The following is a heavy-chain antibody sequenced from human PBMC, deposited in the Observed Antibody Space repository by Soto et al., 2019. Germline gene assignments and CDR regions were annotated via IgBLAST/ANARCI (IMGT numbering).Heavy chain of an antibody. J-gene: IGHJ3*02. CDR1: GGTFSSYT. V-gene: IGHV1-3*01. Sequence: ASVKVSCKASGGTFSSYTMHWVRQAPGQRLEWMGWINAGSGNTKYSQKFQGRVTITRDTSASTAYMELSSLRSEDTAVYYCARDLAAARTDAFDIWGQGTMVTVSS. CDR3: ARDLAAARTDAFDI. CDR2: INAGSGNT. D-gene: IGHD6-13*01.